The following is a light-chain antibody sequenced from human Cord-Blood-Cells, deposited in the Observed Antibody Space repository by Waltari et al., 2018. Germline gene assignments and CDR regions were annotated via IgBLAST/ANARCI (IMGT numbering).Light chain of an antibody. CDR1: SSDPGGYTS. CDR3: SSYTSSSTFWV. Sequence: QPALTQPASASASPGQSITISCTGTSSDPGGYTSVPRYPQHPGKAPKLMIYDVSRRPSGVSNRFSGSKSGNTASLTISGLQAEDEADYYCSSYTSSSTFWVFGGGTKLTVL. V-gene: IGLV2-14*01. CDR2: DVS. J-gene: IGLJ3*02.